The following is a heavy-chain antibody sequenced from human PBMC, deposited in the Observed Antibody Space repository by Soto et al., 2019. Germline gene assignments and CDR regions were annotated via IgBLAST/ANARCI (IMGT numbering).Heavy chain of an antibody. J-gene: IGHJ5*02. CDR2: ISFDGSNK. CDR1: GFTFSNYG. D-gene: IGHD1-26*01. Sequence: QVQLAESGGGVVQPGRSLRLSCAASGFTFSNYGMHWVRQAPGKGLDWVAVISFDGSNKYYADPVKGRFTISRDNSKNTLLLQLISLRAEDMAVYYCATFYHDSGTLTCAPWFDPWGQGTLVTVSS. CDR3: ATFYHDSGTLTCAPWFDP. V-gene: IGHV3-30*03.